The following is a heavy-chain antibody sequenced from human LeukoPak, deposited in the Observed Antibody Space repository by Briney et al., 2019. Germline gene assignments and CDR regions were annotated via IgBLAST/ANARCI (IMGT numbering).Heavy chain of an antibody. CDR2: IYYSGSA. J-gene: IGHJ4*02. Sequence: PSETLSLTCTVSGYSITSGYNWAWIRQPPGKVLEWIGSIYYSGSAYYNPSLKSRVTISVDTSKNQFPLKLSSVPAADTAVYYCVRYCSSTTCYTRAVDYWGLGTLVTVSS. V-gene: IGHV4-38-2*02. CDR3: VRYCSSTTCYTRAVDY. CDR1: GYSITSGYN. D-gene: IGHD2-2*02.